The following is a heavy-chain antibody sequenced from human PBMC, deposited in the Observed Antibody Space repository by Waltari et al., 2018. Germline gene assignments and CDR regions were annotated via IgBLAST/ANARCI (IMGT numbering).Heavy chain of an antibody. V-gene: IGHV4-38-2*02. D-gene: IGHD2-15*01. J-gene: IGHJ3*02. Sequence: QVQLQESGPGLVKPSETLSLTCAVPGYSLSSGYYWVCIRPPPGKGREWIGSLDHSGSTYYNPSLKSRVTISVDTSKNQFSLKLSSVTAADTAVYYCARDIGCSGGSCFLDAFDIWGPGTMVTVSS. CDR1: GYSLSSGYY. CDR2: LDHSGST. CDR3: ARDIGCSGGSCFLDAFDI.